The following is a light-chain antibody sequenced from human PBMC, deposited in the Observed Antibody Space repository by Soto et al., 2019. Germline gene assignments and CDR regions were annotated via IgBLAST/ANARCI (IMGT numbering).Light chain of an antibody. J-gene: IGKJ1*01. CDR2: WAS. V-gene: IGKV4-1*01. CDR1: QSVLFSSNNKNY. CDR3: QQYYTTPWT. Sequence: DIVMTQSTDSLAVSLGERATINCKSSQSVLFSSNNKNYLAWYQQKPGQPPKLLIYWASTRESGVPDRFSGSGSGTDFTLTISSLQAEDVALYYCQQYYTTPWTFGQGTKVEIK.